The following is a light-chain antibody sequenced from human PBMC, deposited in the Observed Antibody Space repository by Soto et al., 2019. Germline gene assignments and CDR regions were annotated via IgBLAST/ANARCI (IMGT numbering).Light chain of an antibody. V-gene: IGKV1-39*01. CDR2: AAS. J-gene: IGKJ1*01. CDR3: QQSYMSRT. CDR1: QSITTY. Sequence: DIQMTQSPSSLSASVGDRVTITCRASQSITTYLNWYQQKPGKAPKLLIYAASNLQSGVPSRFSGSGSGTDFTLTISSLQPEDFATYYCQQSYMSRTFGQGTKVELK.